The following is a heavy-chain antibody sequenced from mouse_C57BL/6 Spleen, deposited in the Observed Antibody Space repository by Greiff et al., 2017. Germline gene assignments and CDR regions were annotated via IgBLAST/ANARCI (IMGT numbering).Heavy chain of an antibody. CDR1: GYTFTDYN. Sequence: EVQLQQSGPELVKPGASVKMSCKASGYTFTDYNMHWVKQSHGKSLEWIGYINPNNGGTSYNQKFQGKATITADTSSNTAYLQLSSLTSEDTAIYYCARSEGNYYYAMDYWGQGTSVTVSS. D-gene: IGHD2-1*01. CDR3: ARSEGNYYYAMDY. CDR2: INPNNGGT. J-gene: IGHJ4*01. V-gene: IGHV1-22*01.